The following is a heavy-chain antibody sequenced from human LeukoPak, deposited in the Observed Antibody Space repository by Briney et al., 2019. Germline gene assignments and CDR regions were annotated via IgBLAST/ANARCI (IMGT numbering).Heavy chain of an antibody. CDR1: GFTFSSYA. CDR2: ISGSGGST. J-gene: IGHJ3*02. Sequence: GGSLRLSCAASGFTFSSYAMSWVRQAPGKGLEWVSAISGSGGSTYYADSVKGRFTISRDNSKNTLYLQMNSLRAEDTAVYYCAKDGLLWFGELVDAFDIWGQGTMVTVSS. D-gene: IGHD3-10*01. CDR3: AKDGLLWFGELVDAFDI. V-gene: IGHV3-23*01.